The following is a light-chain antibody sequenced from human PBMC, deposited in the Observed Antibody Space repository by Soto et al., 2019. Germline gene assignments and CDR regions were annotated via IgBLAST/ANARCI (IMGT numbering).Light chain of an antibody. Sequence: LSASVGDRVTITCRASQSISTWLAWYQQEPGKAPKLLIHKASSLQSGVPSRFSGSGSGTDFTLTISRLHPDDFATYYCQQYNSYSPTFGQGTKVDIK. CDR2: KAS. CDR1: QSISTW. V-gene: IGKV1-5*03. J-gene: IGKJ1*01. CDR3: QQYNSYSPT.